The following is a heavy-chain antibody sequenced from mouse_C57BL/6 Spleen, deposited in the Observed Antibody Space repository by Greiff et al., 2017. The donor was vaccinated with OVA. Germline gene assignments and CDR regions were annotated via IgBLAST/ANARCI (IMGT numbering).Heavy chain of an antibody. V-gene: IGHV1-64*01. CDR2: IHPNSGST. J-gene: IGHJ4*01. CDR1: GYTFTSYW. D-gene: IGHD2-5*01. Sequence: QVQLKQPGAELVKPGASVKLSCKASGYTFTSYWMHWVKQRPGQGLEWIGMIHPNSGSTNYNEKFKSKATLTVDKSSSTAYMQLSSLTSEDSAVYYCARVSNSRAMDYWGQGTSVTVSS. CDR3: ARVSNSRAMDY.